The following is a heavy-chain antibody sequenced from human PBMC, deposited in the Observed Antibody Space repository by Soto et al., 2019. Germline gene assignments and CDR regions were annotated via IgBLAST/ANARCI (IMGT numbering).Heavy chain of an antibody. CDR1: GFTFSSYA. J-gene: IGHJ3*02. Sequence: PGGSLRLSCSASGFTFSSYAMHWVRQAPGKGLEYVSAISSNGGSTYYAESVKGRFTISRDNSKNTLFLQMNSLRAEDTAVYYCAKEGACSGASCQNAFDIWVQGTMVTVSS. CDR2: ISSNGGST. CDR3: AKEGACSGASCQNAFDI. D-gene: IGHD2-15*01. V-gene: IGHV3-64*04.